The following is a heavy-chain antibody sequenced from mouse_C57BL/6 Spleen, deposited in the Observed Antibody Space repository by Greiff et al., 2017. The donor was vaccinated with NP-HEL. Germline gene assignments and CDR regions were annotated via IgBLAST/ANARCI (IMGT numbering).Heavy chain of an antibody. D-gene: IGHD2-4*01. V-gene: IGHV1-64*01. Sequence: VQLQQPGAELVKPGASVKLSCKASGYTFTSYWMHWVKQRPGQGLEWIGMIHPNSGSTNYNEKFKSKATLTVDKSSSTAYMQLSSLTSEDSAVYYCARASTMITTTRMGYWGQGTSVTVSS. J-gene: IGHJ4*01. CDR3: ARASTMITTTRMGY. CDR1: GYTFTSYW. CDR2: IHPNSGST.